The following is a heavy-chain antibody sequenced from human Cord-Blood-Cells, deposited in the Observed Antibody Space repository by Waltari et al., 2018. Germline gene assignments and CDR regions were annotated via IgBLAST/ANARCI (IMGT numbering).Heavy chain of an antibody. V-gene: IGHV1-18*01. CDR2: ISAYNGNT. CDR1: GYTFTSYG. J-gene: IGHJ6*02. CDR3: ARDVYSSSWYYYYGMDV. Sequence: QVQLVQSGAEVKKPGASVKVSCKASGYTFTSYGISWVRQAPGQGLEWMGGISAYNGNTNYAQKLQGRVTMTTDTSTSTAYMELRSLISDDTAVYYCARDVYSSSWYYYYGMDVWGQGTTVTVSS. D-gene: IGHD6-13*01.